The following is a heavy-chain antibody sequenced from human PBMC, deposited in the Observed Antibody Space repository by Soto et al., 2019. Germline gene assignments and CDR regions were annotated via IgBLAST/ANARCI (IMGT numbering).Heavy chain of an antibody. V-gene: IGHV4-38-2*01. CDR1: GYSISSGYF. D-gene: IGHD3-16*01. CDR3: ARGSTAGGWNWFDP. CDR2: IYYSGST. Sequence: SETLSLTCAVSGYSISSGYFWGWIRQPPGKGLEWIGSIYYSGSTYYNPSLKSRVTISVDRSKNQFSLKLSSVTAADTAVYYCARGSTAGGWNWFDPWGQGTLVTVSS. J-gene: IGHJ5*02.